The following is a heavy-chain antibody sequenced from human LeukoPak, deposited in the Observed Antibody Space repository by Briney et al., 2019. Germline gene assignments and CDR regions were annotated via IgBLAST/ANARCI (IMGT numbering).Heavy chain of an antibody. CDR3: ARVVGYYDSSGYYPSTVNAFDL. D-gene: IGHD3-22*01. CDR2: IYYSGST. J-gene: IGHJ3*01. V-gene: IGHV4-39*07. CDR1: GGSISSSSYY. Sequence: SETLSLTCTVSGGSISSSSYYWGWIRQPPGKGLEWIGSIYYSGSTYYNPSLKSRVTMSVDTSKNQFSLKLSSVTAADTAVYYCARVVGYYDSSGYYPSTVNAFDLWGQGTMVTVSS.